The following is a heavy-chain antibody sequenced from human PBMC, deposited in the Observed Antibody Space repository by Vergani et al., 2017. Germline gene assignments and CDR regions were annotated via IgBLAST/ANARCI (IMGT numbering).Heavy chain of an antibody. D-gene: IGHD5-18*01. CDR1: WFSLSTSGMC. CDR2: IDWVDDK. Sequence: QVTLRESGPALVKPTQTLTLTCTFSWFSLSTSGMCVSWIRQPPGKALEWLARIDWVDDKYYSTSLKTRLTISKDTSKNQVVLTMTNMDPVDTATHYCARTGYSYSKAFDYWGQGTLVTVSS. J-gene: IGHJ4*02. V-gene: IGHV2-70*15. CDR3: ARTGYSYSKAFDY.